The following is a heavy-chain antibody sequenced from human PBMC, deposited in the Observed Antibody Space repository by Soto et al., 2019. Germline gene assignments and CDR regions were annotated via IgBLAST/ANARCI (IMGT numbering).Heavy chain of an antibody. CDR2: IIPIFGTA. CDR3: ARGSSEPLVYDY. V-gene: IGHV1-69*13. J-gene: IGHJ4*02. CDR1: GGTFSSYA. Sequence: ASVKVSCKASGGTFSSYAISWVRQAPGQGLEWMGGIIPIFGTANYAQKFQGRVTITADESTSTAYMELSSLRSEDTAVYYCARGSSEPLVYDYWGQGTLVTVSS. D-gene: IGHD1-1*01.